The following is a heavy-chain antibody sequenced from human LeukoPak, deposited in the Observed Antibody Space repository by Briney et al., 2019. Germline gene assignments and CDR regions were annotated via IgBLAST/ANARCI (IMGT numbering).Heavy chain of an antibody. CDR2: ISAYNGNT. Sequence: ASVKVSCKASGYTFSSTGISRVRQATGQGLEWVAWISAYNGNTDYAQKFQGRVTMTTDSPTSTGYMELRSLRSDDTAVYYCARDRSHGDAFDIWGQGTMVIVSS. V-gene: IGHV1-18*01. J-gene: IGHJ3*02. CDR3: ARDRSHGDAFDI. CDR1: GYTFSSTG.